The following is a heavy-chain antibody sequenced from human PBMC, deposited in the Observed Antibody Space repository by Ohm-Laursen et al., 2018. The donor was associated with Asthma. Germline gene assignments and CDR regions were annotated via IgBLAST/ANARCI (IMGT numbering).Heavy chain of an antibody. J-gene: IGHJ3*02. CDR1: GFTVSSNY. V-gene: IGHV3-30*19. CDR2: GGSYYDGGLK. CDR3: VRRDFSGGDTNAAFDI. D-gene: IGHD2-21*02. Sequence: SLRLSCTASGFTVSSNYMSWVRQAPGKGLEWVAVGGSYYDGGLKYYADSVNGRFTVSRDDSKNTLYLQMNSLRPDDTAVYYCVRRDFSGGDTNAAFDIWGQGTMVAVSS.